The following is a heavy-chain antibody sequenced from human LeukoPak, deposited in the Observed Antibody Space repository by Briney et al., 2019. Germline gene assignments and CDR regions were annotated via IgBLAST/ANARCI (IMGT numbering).Heavy chain of an antibody. CDR2: ISSSSSTI. CDR1: GFTFSSYS. CDR3: AKDPYYYGSGRDY. Sequence: GGSLRLSCAASGFTFSSYSMNWVRQAPGKGLEWVSYISSSSSTIYYADSVKGRFTISRDNSKNTLYLQMNSLRAEDTAVYYCAKDPYYYGSGRDYWGQGTLVTVSS. J-gene: IGHJ4*02. D-gene: IGHD3-10*01. V-gene: IGHV3-48*01.